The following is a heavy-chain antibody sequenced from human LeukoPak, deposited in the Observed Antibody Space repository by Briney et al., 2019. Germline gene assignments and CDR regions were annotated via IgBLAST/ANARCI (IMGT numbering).Heavy chain of an antibody. J-gene: IGHJ4*02. Sequence: PGGSLRLSCEASGFPFSSYAMNWVRQAPGKGLEWVSTISGSGGCTYYADSVKGRFTISRDKSKNTVYLQMNSLRAEDTAVYYCAKERGYGYNHIDYWGQGTLVTVSS. V-gene: IGHV3-23*01. CDR1: GFPFSSYA. CDR3: AKERGYGYNHIDY. CDR2: ISGSGGCT. D-gene: IGHD5-24*01.